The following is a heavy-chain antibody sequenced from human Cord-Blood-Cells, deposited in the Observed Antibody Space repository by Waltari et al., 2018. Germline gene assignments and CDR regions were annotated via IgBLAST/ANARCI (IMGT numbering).Heavy chain of an antibody. D-gene: IGHD3-22*01. J-gene: IGHJ4*02. Sequence: EVQLLESGGCLVKPGRSLRLSCAASGFTFSNAWLSWVRQAPGKGLEWIDRIKRKTVGGTTDYAAPVKGRFTMSRDDSKYTLYLQMNSMKTEDTAVYYCTTDVYYYDSSGYYIDYWGQGTLLTVSP. CDR2: IKRKTVGGTT. V-gene: IGHV3-15*01. CDR3: TTDVYYYDSSGYYIDY. CDR1: GFTFSNAW.